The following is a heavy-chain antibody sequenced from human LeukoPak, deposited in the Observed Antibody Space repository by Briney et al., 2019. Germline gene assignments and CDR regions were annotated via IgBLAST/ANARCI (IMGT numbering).Heavy chain of an antibody. V-gene: IGHV1-2*02. CDR1: GYTFTNYY. Sequence: ASVKVSCKASGYTFTNYYMHWVRQAPGQGLEWMGWISPNSGGTNYAQKFQGRVTMTRDTSISTAYMELSRLRSDDTAVYYCARDYVGDNWFDPWGQGTLVTVSS. J-gene: IGHJ5*02. CDR2: ISPNSGGT. CDR3: ARDYVGDNWFDP. D-gene: IGHD3-16*01.